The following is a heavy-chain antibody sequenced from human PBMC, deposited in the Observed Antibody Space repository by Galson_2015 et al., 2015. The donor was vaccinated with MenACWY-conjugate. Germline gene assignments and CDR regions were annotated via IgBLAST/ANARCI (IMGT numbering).Heavy chain of an antibody. CDR1: GFTFSTYV. CDR3: GKDLSAPATTYYFDY. J-gene: IGHJ4*02. V-gene: IGHV3-23*01. CDR2: ISGSGGST. D-gene: IGHD6-25*01. Sequence: SLRLSCAASGFTFSTYVMSWVRQAPGKGLEWVSAISGSGGSTYYADSVKGRFTISRDNSNNTLYLQMNSLRAEDTAVYYCGKDLSAPATTYYFDYWGQGTLATVSS.